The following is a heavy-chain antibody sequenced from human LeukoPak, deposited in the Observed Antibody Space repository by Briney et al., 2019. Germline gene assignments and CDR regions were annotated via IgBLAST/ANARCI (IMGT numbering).Heavy chain of an antibody. V-gene: IGHV3-21*01. D-gene: IGHD3-3*01. J-gene: IGHJ6*03. CDR1: GFTFSSYS. CDR3: AKSLEGLVYYYFYMDV. CDR2: ISSSSSYI. Sequence: GSLRLSCAASGFTFSSYSMNWVRQAPGKGLEWVSSISSSSSYIYYADSVKGRFSISRDNSESTLYLQMNSLRAEDTAVYYCAKSLEGLVYYYFYMDVWGKGTTVTVSS.